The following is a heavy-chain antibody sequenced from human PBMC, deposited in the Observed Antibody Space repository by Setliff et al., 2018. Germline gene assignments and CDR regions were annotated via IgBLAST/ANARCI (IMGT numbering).Heavy chain of an antibody. CDR1: GFSFRDAW. CDR2: IKTKNDVGTE. CDR3: TTWNGRYSEY. D-gene: IGHD1-26*01. V-gene: IGHV3-15*07. Sequence: GGSMRLSCAAFGFSFRDAWMNWVRQAPGKGLEWVGRIKTKNDVGTEEYAAPVKGRFTIARDDSKNTLFLQRDRLKSEDTAVYYCTTWNGRYSEYWGQGTLVTVSS. J-gene: IGHJ4*02.